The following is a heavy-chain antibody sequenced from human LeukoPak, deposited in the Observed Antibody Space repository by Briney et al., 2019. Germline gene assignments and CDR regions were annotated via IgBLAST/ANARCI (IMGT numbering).Heavy chain of an antibody. V-gene: IGHV3-9*01. Sequence: PGRSLRLSCAASGFTFDDYAMHWDRQAPGKGLEWVSGISWNSGSIGYADSVKGRFTISRDNAKNSLYLQMNSLRAEDTALYYCAKKSVRGDYFDYWGQGTLVTVSS. CDR2: ISWNSGSI. J-gene: IGHJ4*02. CDR1: GFTFDDYA. D-gene: IGHD3-10*01. CDR3: AKKSVRGDYFDY.